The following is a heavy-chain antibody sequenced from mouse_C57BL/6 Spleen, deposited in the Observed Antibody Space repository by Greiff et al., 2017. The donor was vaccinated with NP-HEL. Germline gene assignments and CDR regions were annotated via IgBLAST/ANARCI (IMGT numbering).Heavy chain of an antibody. J-gene: IGHJ1*03. CDR1: GYTFTSYG. V-gene: IGHV1-81*01. D-gene: IGHD4-1*02. CDR3: ARSSTGTEGYFDV. Sequence: QVQLQQSGAELARPGASVKLSCKASGYTFTSYGISWVKQRTGQGLEWIGEIYPRSGNTYYNEKFKGKATLTADKSSSTAYMELRSLTSEDSAVYFCARSSTGTEGYFDVWGTGTTVTVSS. CDR2: IYPRSGNT.